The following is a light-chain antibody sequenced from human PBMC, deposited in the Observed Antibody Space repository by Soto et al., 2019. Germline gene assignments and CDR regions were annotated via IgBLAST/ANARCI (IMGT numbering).Light chain of an antibody. J-gene: IGKJ1*01. Sequence: EIVLTQSPGTLSLSPGERATLSCRASQSVSSSYLAWYQQKPGQAPRLLIYGASSRATGIPDRFSGSGSGTDFTLTISRLEHEDFETYYCQQYNSFQWTLGLGTKVDIK. CDR3: QQYNSFQWT. V-gene: IGKV3-20*01. CDR2: GAS. CDR1: QSVSSSY.